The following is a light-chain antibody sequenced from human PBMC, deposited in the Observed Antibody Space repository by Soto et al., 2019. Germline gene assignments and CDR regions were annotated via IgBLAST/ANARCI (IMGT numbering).Light chain of an antibody. CDR3: QQYNDWPPKRT. V-gene: IGKV3-15*01. Sequence: EVVMTQSPVTLSVSPGERATLSCRASQSITTNLAWYQQKPGQAPRLLIYGASTRANGVPARFSGSGSGTQFTLTISSLQSEDFALYYCQQYNDWPPKRTFGQGTRVDFK. CDR1: QSITTN. J-gene: IGKJ1*01. CDR2: GAS.